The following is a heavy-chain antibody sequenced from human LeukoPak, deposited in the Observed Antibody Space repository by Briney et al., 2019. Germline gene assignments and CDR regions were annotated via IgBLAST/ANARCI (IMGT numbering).Heavy chain of an antibody. V-gene: IGHV4-61*10. CDR2: IYYSGST. CDR3: ARVYYSRSYDYWYFDL. CDR1: GGSISSGYYY. D-gene: IGHD6-13*01. J-gene: IGHJ2*01. Sequence: PSQTLSLTCTVSGGSISSGYYYWSWIRQPAGKGLEWIGYIYYSGSTNYNPSLKSRVIISVDTSKNQFSLKLSSVTAADTAFYYCARVYYSRSYDYWYFDLWGRGTLVTVSS.